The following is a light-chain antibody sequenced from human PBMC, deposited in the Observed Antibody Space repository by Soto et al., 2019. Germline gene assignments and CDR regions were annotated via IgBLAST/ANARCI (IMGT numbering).Light chain of an antibody. Sequence: EVVMTQSPATLSVSPGERVTFSCRASQSVTTNLAWYQHKPGQSPRLLISGASTGACGIPPRFSGSGSGTEFTLTIDRLQSADFAVYYCQQYDRWPVTFGGGTKVEIK. V-gene: IGKV3-15*01. CDR2: GAS. CDR1: QSVTTN. J-gene: IGKJ4*01. CDR3: QQYDRWPVT.